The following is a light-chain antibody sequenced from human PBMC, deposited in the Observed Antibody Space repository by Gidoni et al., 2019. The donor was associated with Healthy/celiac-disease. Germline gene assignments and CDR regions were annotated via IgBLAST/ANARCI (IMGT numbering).Light chain of an antibody. J-gene: IGKJ4*01. CDR2: DAS. CDR1: QSVSSY. CDR3: QQSSNWLT. Sequence: EIVLTQSPATLSLSPGERATLSCRASQSVSSYLAWYQQKPGQAPRLLIYDASNRATGIPARFSGSGSGTDFTLTISSQEPEDFAVYYCQQSSNWLTFGGGTKVEIK. V-gene: IGKV3-11*01.